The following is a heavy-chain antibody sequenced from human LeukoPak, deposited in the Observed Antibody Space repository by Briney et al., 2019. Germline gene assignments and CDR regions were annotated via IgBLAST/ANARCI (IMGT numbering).Heavy chain of an antibody. J-gene: IGHJ4*02. Sequence: GGSLRPSCAASGFTFSSYWMSWVRQAPGKGLEWVANIKQDGSEKYYVDSVKGRFTISRDNAKNSLYLQMNSLRAEDTAVYYCARDREQQLVHPVDYWGQGTLVTVSS. V-gene: IGHV3-7*03. D-gene: IGHD6-13*01. CDR2: IKQDGSEK. CDR1: GFTFSSYW. CDR3: ARDREQQLVHPVDY.